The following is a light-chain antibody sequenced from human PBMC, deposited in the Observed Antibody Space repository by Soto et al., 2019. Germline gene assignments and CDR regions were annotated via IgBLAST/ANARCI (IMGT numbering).Light chain of an antibody. Sequence: QSVLTQPPSASGTPGQRVTISCSGSRSNIGSNAVSWYQQLPGTAPKLLIYNDNQRPSGVSDRFSASKSGTSASLAISGLQSEDEADYYCAAWDDSLNARGVFGGGTKLTVL. CDR3: AAWDDSLNARGV. V-gene: IGLV1-44*01. CDR2: NDN. J-gene: IGLJ3*02. CDR1: RSNIGSNA.